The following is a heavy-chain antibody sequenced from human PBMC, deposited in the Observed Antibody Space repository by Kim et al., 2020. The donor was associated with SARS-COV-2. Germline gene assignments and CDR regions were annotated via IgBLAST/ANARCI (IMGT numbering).Heavy chain of an antibody. CDR3: ARDSYCSSTSCYLDYYGMDV. CDR2: ISYDGSNK. CDR1: GFTFSSYA. Sequence: GGSLRLSCAASGFTFSSYAMHWVRQAPVKGLEWVAVISYDGSNKYYADSVKGRFTISRDNSKNTLYLQMNSLRAEDTAVYYCARDSYCSSTSCYLDYYGMDVWGQGTTVTVSS. V-gene: IGHV3-30-3*01. D-gene: IGHD2-2*01. J-gene: IGHJ6*02.